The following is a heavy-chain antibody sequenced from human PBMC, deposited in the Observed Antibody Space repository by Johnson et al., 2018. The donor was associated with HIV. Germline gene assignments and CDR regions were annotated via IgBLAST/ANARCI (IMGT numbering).Heavy chain of an antibody. CDR2: IKSKTDGGTT. CDR1: GFTFSDHD. D-gene: IGHD2-15*01. V-gene: IGHV3-15*01. CDR3: AKSGGHCIGGMCYDAFDI. J-gene: IGHJ3*02. Sequence: VQLVESGGGLVHPGGSLRLSCAASGFTFSDHDMHWVRQAPGKGLEWVGRIKSKTDGGTTDYAAPVKGRFTISRDDSKNTLYMEINSLRAEDTALYYCAKSGGHCIGGMCYDAFDIWGQGTMVTVSS.